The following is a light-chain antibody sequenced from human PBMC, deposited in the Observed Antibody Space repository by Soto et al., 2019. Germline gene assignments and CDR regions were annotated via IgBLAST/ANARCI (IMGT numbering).Light chain of an antibody. CDR1: QGISNE. Sequence: IQMTQSPASLSASVGDRVTITCRASQGISNELGWYQQRPGKAPKVLIYGASNLQSGVPSRFSGSASGTDFTLTISSLQPEDFATYYCLQDINYPWTFGQGTKVDIK. V-gene: IGKV1-6*01. CDR3: LQDINYPWT. J-gene: IGKJ1*01. CDR2: GAS.